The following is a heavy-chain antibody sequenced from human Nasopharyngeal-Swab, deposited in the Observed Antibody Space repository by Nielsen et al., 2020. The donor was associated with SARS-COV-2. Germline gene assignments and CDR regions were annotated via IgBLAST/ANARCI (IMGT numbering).Heavy chain of an antibody. D-gene: IGHD1-26*01. CDR3: ARGNGSYYLYIWDN. Sequence: GGSLRLSCAASGFTFSSYEMNWVRQAPGKGLEWVAVISYDGSSSYYADSVKGRFIISRDNSKNTLYLRMNSLRAEDTAVYYCARGNGSYYLYIWDNWGQGTLVTVSS. J-gene: IGHJ4*02. CDR1: GFTFSSYE. CDR2: ISYDGSSS. V-gene: IGHV3-30*04.